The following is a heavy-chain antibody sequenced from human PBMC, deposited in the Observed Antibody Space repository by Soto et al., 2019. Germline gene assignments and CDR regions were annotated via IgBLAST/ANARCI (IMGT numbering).Heavy chain of an antibody. V-gene: IGHV3-53*01. D-gene: IGHD3-10*01. CDR1: GFTVSNNY. J-gene: IGHJ4*02. CDR2: IYSGGYT. Sequence: EVQLVESGGGLIQPGGSLRLSCAVSGFTVSNNYMSWVRQAPGKGLEGVSVIYSGGYTAYGDSVKGRFTISRDNSKNTLYPKMNPLGADAAGGYYRGPGPGGGGYWGQGTLVTVSS. CDR3: GPGPGGGGY.